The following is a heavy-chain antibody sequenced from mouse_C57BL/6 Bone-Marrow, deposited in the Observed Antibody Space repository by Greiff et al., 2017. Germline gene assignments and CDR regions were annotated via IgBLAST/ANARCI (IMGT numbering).Heavy chain of an antibody. J-gene: IGHJ2*02. Sequence: QVQLQQPGAELVMPGASVKLSCKASGYTFTSYWMHWVKQRPGQGLEWIGEIDPSASYNNYNQKFKCKSTLSVDKSSSTAYMHLRSLTSEDSAVFYCTRSGKGIDYWGQGTSLTVSA. CDR1: GYTFTSYW. V-gene: IGHV1-69*01. D-gene: IGHD4-1*01. CDR2: IDPSASYN. CDR3: TRSGKGIDY.